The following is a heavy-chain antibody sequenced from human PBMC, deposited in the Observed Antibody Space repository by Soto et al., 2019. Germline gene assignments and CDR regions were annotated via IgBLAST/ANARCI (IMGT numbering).Heavy chain of an antibody. CDR3: AREGVAAPYYYYGMDV. D-gene: IGHD2-15*01. Sequence: SETLSLTSTVSGDSIRSYYWSWIRQPPGKGLEWIGYISYTGSTHYNPSLKSRVTISADTSKNQFSLKLSSVTTADTALYYCAREGVAAPYYYYGMDVWGQGSTVTVSS. CDR1: GDSIRSYY. J-gene: IGHJ6*02. V-gene: IGHV4-59*01. CDR2: ISYTGST.